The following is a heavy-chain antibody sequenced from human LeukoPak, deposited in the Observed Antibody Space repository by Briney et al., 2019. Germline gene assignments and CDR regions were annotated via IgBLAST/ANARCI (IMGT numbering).Heavy chain of an antibody. Sequence: GGSLRLSCAASGFTFSSYEMNWVRQAPGKGLEWVSHISSSGSTIYYADSVKGRFTISRDNAKNSLYLQMNSLRAEDTAVYYCARGPGATYSDYWGQGTLVTVSS. CDR3: ARGPGATYSDY. J-gene: IGHJ4*02. D-gene: IGHD1-26*01. CDR1: GFTFSSYE. V-gene: IGHV3-48*03. CDR2: ISSSGSTI.